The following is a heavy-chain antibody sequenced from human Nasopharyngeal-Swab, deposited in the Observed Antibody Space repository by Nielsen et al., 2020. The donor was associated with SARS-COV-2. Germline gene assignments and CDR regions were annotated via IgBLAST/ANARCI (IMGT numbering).Heavy chain of an antibody. CDR2: ISSSSSTI. CDR3: ARTGGVLRFLEWLPKWFDP. V-gene: IGHV3-48*01. D-gene: IGHD3-3*01. J-gene: IGHJ5*02. CDR1: GFTFSSYS. Sequence: GGSLRLSCAASGFTFSSYSMNWVRQAPGKGLEWVSYISSSSSTIYYADSVKGRFTISRDNAKNSLYLQMNSLRAEDTAVYYCARTGGVLRFLEWLPKWFDPWGQGTLVTVSS.